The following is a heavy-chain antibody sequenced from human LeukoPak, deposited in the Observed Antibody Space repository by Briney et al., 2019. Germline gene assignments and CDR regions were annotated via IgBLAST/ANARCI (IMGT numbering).Heavy chain of an antibody. D-gene: IGHD6-13*01. CDR2: IWYDGSNK. J-gene: IGHJ4*02. CDR1: GFTFSSYG. V-gene: IGHV3-33*01. CDR3: AREGITAACDY. Sequence: PGGSLRLSCAASGFTFSSYGMHWVRQAPGKGLEWVAVIWYDGSNKYYADSVKGRFTISRDNSKNTLYLQMDSLRAEDTAVYYCAREGITAACDYWGLGTLVTVSS.